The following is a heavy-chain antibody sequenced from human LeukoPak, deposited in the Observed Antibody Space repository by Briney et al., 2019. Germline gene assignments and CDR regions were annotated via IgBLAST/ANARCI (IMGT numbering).Heavy chain of an antibody. D-gene: IGHD3-16*01. V-gene: IGHV1-8*01. J-gene: IGHJ6*03. Sequence: ASVKVSCKASGYTFTSYDINWVRQASGQGLEWMGWMSPNSGNAGYAQKFQGRVTITRNTSISTAYMELSSLGSEDTAVYYCARGPYGGTTHYYMDVWGKGTAVTVSS. CDR3: ARGPYGGTTHYYMDV. CDR1: GYTFTSYD. CDR2: MSPNSGNA.